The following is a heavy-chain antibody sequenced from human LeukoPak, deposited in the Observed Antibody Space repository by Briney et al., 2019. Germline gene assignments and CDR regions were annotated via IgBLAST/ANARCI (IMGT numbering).Heavy chain of an antibody. CDR2: IYYSGST. V-gene: IGHV4-59*01. Sequence: SETLSLTCTASGGSISSYYWSWIRQPPGKGLEWIGYIYYSGSTNYNPSLKSRVTISVDTSKNQFSLKVSSVTAADTAVYYCAAEHCSSSSCSFDYWGQGTLVTVSS. D-gene: IGHD2-2*01. CDR3: AAEHCSSSSCSFDY. J-gene: IGHJ4*02. CDR1: GGSISSYY.